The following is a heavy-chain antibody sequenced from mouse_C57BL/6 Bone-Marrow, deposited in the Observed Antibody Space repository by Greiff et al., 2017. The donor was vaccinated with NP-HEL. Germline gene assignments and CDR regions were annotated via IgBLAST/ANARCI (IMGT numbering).Heavy chain of an antibody. CDR3: ARQLGQDY. V-gene: IGHV5-4*03. CDR1: GFTFSSYA. CDR2: ISDGGSYT. D-gene: IGHD4-1*02. Sequence: EVMLVESGGGLVKPGGSLKLSCAASGFTFSSYAMSWVRQTPEKRLAWVATISDGGSYTYYPDNVKGRFTISRDNAKNNLYLQMSHLKSEDTAMYYCARQLGQDYWGQGTTLTVSS. J-gene: IGHJ2*01.